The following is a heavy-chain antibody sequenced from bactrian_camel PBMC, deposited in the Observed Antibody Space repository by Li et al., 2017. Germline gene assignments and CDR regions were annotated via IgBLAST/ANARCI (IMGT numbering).Heavy chain of an antibody. CDR1: GFTFGTYA. CDR3: ANSGSQFCSGGYCYTAYFSY. D-gene: IGHD2*01. J-gene: IGHJ4*01. V-gene: IGHV3S67*01. CDR2: NSSDGNT. Sequence: VQLVESGGGLVQPGGSLRLSCAASGFTFGTYAMTWVRQAPGNECELVARNSSDGNTTYVDSVKGRFTISRDNDKNTMYLQLTSLKIEDAAMYYCANSGSQFCSGGYCYTAYFSYWGQGTQVTVS.